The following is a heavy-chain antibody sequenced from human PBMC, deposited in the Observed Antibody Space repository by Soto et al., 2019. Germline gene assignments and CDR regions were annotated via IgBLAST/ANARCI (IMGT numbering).Heavy chain of an antibody. CDR3: ARDVSVAWDLDAFDI. J-gene: IGHJ3*02. D-gene: IGHD1-26*01. CDR1: GGTFSSYA. Sequence: GASVKVSCKASGGTFSSYAISWVRQAPGQGLEWMGGIIPIFGTANYAQKFQGRVTITADESTSTAYMELSSLRSEDTAVYYCARDVSVAWDLDAFDIWGQGTMVTVSS. V-gene: IGHV1-69*13. CDR2: IIPIFGTA.